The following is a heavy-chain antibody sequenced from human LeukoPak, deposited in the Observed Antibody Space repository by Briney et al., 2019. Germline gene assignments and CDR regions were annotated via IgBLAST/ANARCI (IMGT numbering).Heavy chain of an antibody. Sequence: HPGGSLRLSCAASGFTFSTYGMSWVRQAPGKGLEWVSAISATGGNTFYADSVKGRFTISRDNSKNTLYLQMNSLRVEDTAVYYCARDGDYYDSSGYYYNWFDPWGQGTLVTVSS. D-gene: IGHD3-22*01. CDR2: ISATGGNT. CDR3: ARDGDYYDSSGYYYNWFDP. CDR1: GFTFSTYG. V-gene: IGHV3-23*01. J-gene: IGHJ5*02.